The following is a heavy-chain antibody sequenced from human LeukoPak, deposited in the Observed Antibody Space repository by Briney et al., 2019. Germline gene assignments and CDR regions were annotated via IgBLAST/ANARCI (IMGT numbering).Heavy chain of an antibody. D-gene: IGHD3-22*01. CDR1: GGSISSSGYY. J-gene: IGHJ4*02. CDR3: ARTQYYYDSCGYNYYFDY. CDR2: IYYSGST. Sequence: SETLSLTCSVSGGSISSSGYYWGWIRQPPGKGLEWIGNIYYSGSTYYNPSLKSRVTISVDTSKNQFSLKLSSVTAADTAVYYCARTQYYYDSCGYNYYFDYWGQGTLVTVSS. V-gene: IGHV4-39*07.